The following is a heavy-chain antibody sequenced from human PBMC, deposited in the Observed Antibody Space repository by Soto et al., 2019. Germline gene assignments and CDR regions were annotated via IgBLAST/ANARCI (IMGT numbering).Heavy chain of an antibody. CDR1: VFTCSSYA. CDR2: ISYDGSNK. CDR3: ARDKPVTTYYYYYGMDV. J-gene: IGHJ6*02. V-gene: IGHV3-30-3*01. D-gene: IGHD4-4*01. Sequence: WWSLRLSCSASVFTCSSYAMHWFRQAPGKGLEWVAVISYDGSNKYYADSVKGRFTISRDNSKNTLYLQMNSLRAEDTAVYYCARDKPVTTYYYYYGMDVWGQGTTVTVSS.